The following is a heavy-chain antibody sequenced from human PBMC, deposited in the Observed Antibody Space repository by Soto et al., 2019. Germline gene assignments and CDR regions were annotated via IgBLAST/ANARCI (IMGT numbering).Heavy chain of an antibody. Sequence: AHLVQSGAEVKKPGASVKVSCKGCGYYFTTYGITWLRHAPGQGLEWMPWISAHNGNTDFAQKLQGRVTVTRDTSTSTAYLELRSLRSDDTAVYYCARGRCGDYWGQGALVTVSS. CDR3: ARGRCGDY. CDR1: GYYFTTYG. V-gene: IGHV1-18*01. CDR2: ISAHNGNT. J-gene: IGHJ4*02.